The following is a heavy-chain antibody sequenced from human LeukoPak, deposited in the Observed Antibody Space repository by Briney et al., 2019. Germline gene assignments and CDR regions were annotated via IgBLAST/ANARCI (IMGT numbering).Heavy chain of an antibody. CDR1: GYSISSGYY. V-gene: IGHV4-38-2*02. CDR2: IYHSGST. J-gene: IGHJ6*02. D-gene: IGHD3-10*01. CDR3: ASGSGSYGSWYYYGMDV. Sequence: PSETLSLTCTVSGYSISSGYYWGWIRQPPGKGLEWIGSIYHSGSTYYNPSLKSRVTISVDTSKNQFSLKLSSVTAADTAVYYCASGSGSYGSWYYYGMDVWGQGTTVTVSS.